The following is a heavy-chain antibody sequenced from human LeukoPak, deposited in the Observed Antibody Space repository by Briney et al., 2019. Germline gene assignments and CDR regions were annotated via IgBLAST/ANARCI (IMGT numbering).Heavy chain of an antibody. CDR2: IYPGDSDT. Sequence: PGESLKISCKGSGYSFTSYWIGWVRQMPGKGLEWMGIIYPGDSDTRYSPSFQGQVTISADKSISTAYLQWSSLKASDTAMYYCARHVKEGFTNVWPVWSGYYPYYYYYYMDVWGKGTTVTVSS. CDR1: GYSFTSYW. J-gene: IGHJ6*03. V-gene: IGHV5-51*01. D-gene: IGHD3-3*01. CDR3: ARHVKEGFTNVWPVWSGYYPYYYYYYMDV.